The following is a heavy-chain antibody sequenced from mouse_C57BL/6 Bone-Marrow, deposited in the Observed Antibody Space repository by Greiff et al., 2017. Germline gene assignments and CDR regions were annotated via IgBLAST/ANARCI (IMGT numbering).Heavy chain of an antibody. CDR3: TGGYGGSLAWLAY. Sequence: QVQLQQSGAELVRPGASVTMSCKASGYTFTDYEMHWVKQTPVNGLEWIGALDPETGGTAYNQKFKGKAILTADKSSSTAYMERRSLTSVDSAVYYCTGGYGGSLAWLAYWGQGTLVTVSA. J-gene: IGHJ3*01. CDR2: LDPETGGT. CDR1: GYTFTDYE. D-gene: IGHD1-1*01. V-gene: IGHV1-15*01.